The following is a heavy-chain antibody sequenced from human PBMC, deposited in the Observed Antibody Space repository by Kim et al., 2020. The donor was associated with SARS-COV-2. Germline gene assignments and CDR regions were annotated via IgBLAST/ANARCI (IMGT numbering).Heavy chain of an antibody. CDR1: GFTFSSYA. CDR3: ATTVGATNRPYYYCGMDV. Sequence: GGSLRLSCAASGFTFSSYAMSWVRQAPGKGLEWVSTINGGGGTTYYADSVKGRFTISRDNSKNTLYVQMDSLRAEDTAVYYCATTVGATNRPYYYCGMDVWGQGTTVTVSS. V-gene: IGHV3-23*01. J-gene: IGHJ6*02. CDR2: INGGGGTT. D-gene: IGHD1-26*01.